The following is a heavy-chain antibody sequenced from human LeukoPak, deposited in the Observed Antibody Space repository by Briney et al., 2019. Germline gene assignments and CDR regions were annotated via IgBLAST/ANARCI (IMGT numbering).Heavy chain of an antibody. CDR1: GYTFTSYG. D-gene: IGHD6-19*01. CDR3: ARDLHSSGWSNYYGMDV. CDR2: ISAYNGNT. V-gene: IGHV1-18*01. J-gene: IGHJ6*02. Sequence: ASVTVSCKASGYTFTSYGFSWVRQAPGQGLEWVGWISAYNGNTNYAQKLQGRVTMTTDTSTSTAYMELRSLRSDDTAVYYCARDLHSSGWSNYYGMDVWGQGTTVTVSS.